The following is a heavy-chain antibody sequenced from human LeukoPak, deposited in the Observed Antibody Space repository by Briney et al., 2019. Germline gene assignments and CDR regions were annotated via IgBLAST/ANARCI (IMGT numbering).Heavy chain of an antibody. CDR1: GGSISSYY. D-gene: IGHD1-26*01. CDR2: IYTSGST. J-gene: IGHJ5*02. V-gene: IGHV4-4*07. CDR3: ARRSGSYYIGWFDP. Sequence: SETLSLTCTVSGGSISSYYWSWIRQPAGKGLEWIGRIYTSGSTNYNPSLKSRVTISVDTSKNQFSLKLSSVTAADTAVYYCARRSGSYYIGWFDPWGQGTLVTVSS.